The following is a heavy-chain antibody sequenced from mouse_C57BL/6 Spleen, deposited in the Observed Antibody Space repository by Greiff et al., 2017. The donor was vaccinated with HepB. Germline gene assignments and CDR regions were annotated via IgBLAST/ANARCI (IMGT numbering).Heavy chain of an antibody. CDR2: IYPGSGST. Sequence: VQLQQPGAELVKPGASVKMSCKASGYTFTSYWITWVKQRPVQGLEWIGDIYPGSGSTNYNEKFKSKATLTVDTSSSTAYMQLSSLTSEDSAVYYCARTYYDYDGEAWFAYWGQGTLVTVSA. V-gene: IGHV1-55*01. CDR3: ARTYYDYDGEAWFAY. D-gene: IGHD2-4*01. CDR1: GYTFTSYW. J-gene: IGHJ3*01.